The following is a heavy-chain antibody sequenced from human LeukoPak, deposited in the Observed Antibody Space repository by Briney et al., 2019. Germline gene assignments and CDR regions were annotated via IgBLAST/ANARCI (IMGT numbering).Heavy chain of an antibody. J-gene: IGHJ4*02. CDR1: GFTFSSYA. V-gene: IGHV3-23*01. CDR3: AKSPGQLLYYFDY. D-gene: IGHD2-2*01. CDR2: ISGSGGST. Sequence: GGSLRLSCAASGFTFSSYAMSWVRQAPGKGLEWASAISGSGGSTYYADSVKGRFTISRDNSKNTLYLQMNSLRAEDTAVYYCAKSPGQLLYYFDYWGQGTLVTVSS.